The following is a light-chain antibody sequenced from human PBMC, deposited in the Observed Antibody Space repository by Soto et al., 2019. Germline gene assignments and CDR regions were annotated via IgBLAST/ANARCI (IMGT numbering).Light chain of an antibody. J-gene: IGLJ1*01. CDR2: EVS. CDR1: SSDIGSSNS. CDR3: SSSTSGSTPFV. Sequence: QSVLTQPASVSGSPGQSITISCTGTSSDIGSSNSVSWYQQHPGKAPKLMISEVSNRPSGVSLRFSGSKSGSTASLTISGLQADDEADYYCSSSTSGSTPFVFGTGTKVTVL. V-gene: IGLV2-14*01.